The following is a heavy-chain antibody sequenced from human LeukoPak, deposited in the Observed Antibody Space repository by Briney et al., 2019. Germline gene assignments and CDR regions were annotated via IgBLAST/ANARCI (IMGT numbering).Heavy chain of an antibody. CDR2: INHSGST. D-gene: IGHD3-9*01. CDR3: ASRMYYDILTGYYADAFDI. Sequence: SETLSLTCTVSGYSISNGYYWSWIRQPPGKGLEWIGEINHSGSTNYNPSLKSRVTISVDTSKNQFSLKLSSVTAADTAVYYCASRMYYDILTGYYADAFDIWGQGTMVTVSS. J-gene: IGHJ3*02. CDR1: GYSISNGYY. V-gene: IGHV4-38-2*02.